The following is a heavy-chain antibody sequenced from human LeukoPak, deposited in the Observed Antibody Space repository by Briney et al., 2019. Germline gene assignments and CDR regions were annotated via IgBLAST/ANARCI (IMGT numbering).Heavy chain of an antibody. V-gene: IGHV1-46*01. CDR2: INPSGGST. J-gene: IGHJ4*02. D-gene: IGHD2-2*01. CDR3: ARDILSVVPAAITEN. CDR1: GYTFTSYY. Sequence: ASVKVSCKASGYTFTSYYMHWVRQAPRHGLEWMGIINPSGGSTSYAQKFQGGVTMTRDTSTSTVYMELSSLRSEDTAVYYCARDILSVVPAAITENWGQGTLVTVSS.